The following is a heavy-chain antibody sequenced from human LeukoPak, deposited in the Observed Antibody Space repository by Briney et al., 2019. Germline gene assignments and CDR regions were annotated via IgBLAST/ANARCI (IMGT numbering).Heavy chain of an antibody. CDR1: GGSITTHY. Sequence: PSETLSLTCTVSGGSITTHYWSWIRQPAGRAVEWIGRVYNTGSTKYNPSLESRVTLSVDTSSNRFSLSLRSVTAADTAVYYCARDLLGDYGTFDMWGQGTMVTVSS. CDR2: VYNTGST. V-gene: IGHV4-4*07. D-gene: IGHD4-17*01. J-gene: IGHJ3*02. CDR3: ARDLLGDYGTFDM.